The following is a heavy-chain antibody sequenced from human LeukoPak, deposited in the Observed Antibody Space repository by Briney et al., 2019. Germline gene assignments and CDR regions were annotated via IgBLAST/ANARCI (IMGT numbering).Heavy chain of an antibody. V-gene: IGHV1-18*01. J-gene: IGHJ4*02. D-gene: IGHD3-10*01. CDR2: ISPYSGNT. Sequence: ASVKVSCKTSGYIFTSYGISWVRQAPGQGLEWMGWISPYSGNTYYAEKFQGRVTLTTDTSTSTAYMELRSLISDDTAVYFCARDRQNLNQLWFGDLRASADHWGQGALVTVSS. CDR3: ARDRQNLNQLWFGDLRASADH. CDR1: GYIFTSYG.